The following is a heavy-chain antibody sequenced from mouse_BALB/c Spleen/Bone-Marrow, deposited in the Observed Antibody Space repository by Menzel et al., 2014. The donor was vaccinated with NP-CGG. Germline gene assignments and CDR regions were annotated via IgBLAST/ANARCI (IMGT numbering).Heavy chain of an antibody. CDR1: GYSFSNYW. D-gene: IGHD1-1*01. CDR3: ASRGDYSYAMDY. Sequence: VQLHQSGAELVRPGSSVKISCKSSGYSFSNYWMNWMKQRPGQGLEWIGQIYPGDGDTNYNGKFKGKATLTADKSSSTAYMQPSSLTSEDSAVYFCASRGDYSYAMDYWGQGTSVTVSS. J-gene: IGHJ4*01. V-gene: IGHV1-80*01. CDR2: IYPGDGDT.